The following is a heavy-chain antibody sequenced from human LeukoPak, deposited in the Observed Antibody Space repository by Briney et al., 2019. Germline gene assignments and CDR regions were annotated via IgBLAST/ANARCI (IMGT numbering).Heavy chain of an antibody. CDR1: GFTFSDYY. D-gene: IGHD1-26*01. CDR3: ARVEGLTQWELEAIDY. Sequence: GGSLRLSCAASGFTFSDYYMSWIRQAPGKGLEWVSYISSSGSTIYYADSVKGRFTISRDNAKNSLYLQMNSLRAEDTAVHYCARVEGLTQWELEAIDYWGQGTLVTVSS. J-gene: IGHJ4*02. CDR2: ISSSGSTI. V-gene: IGHV3-11*01.